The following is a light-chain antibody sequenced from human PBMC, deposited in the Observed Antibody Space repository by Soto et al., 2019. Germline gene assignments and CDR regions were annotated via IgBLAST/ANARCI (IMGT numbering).Light chain of an antibody. CDR3: SSYTSSSTLYV. Sequence: QSALTQPASVSGSPGQSITISCAGTSSDIGGYNYVSWYQQHPGKAPKVMIYEVSNRPSGVSNRFSGSKSGNTASLTISGLQAEDEADYYRSSYTSSSTLYVFGSGTKLTVL. CDR2: EVS. V-gene: IGLV2-14*01. J-gene: IGLJ1*01. CDR1: SSDIGGYNY.